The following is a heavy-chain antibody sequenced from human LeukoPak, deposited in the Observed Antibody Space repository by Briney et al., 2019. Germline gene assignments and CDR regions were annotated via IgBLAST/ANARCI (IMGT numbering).Heavy chain of an antibody. CDR2: INHSGST. J-gene: IGHJ5*02. CDR1: GGSFSGYY. V-gene: IGHV4-34*01. D-gene: IGHD3-10*01. CDR3: ARGPTMVRGVRTKWFDP. Sequence: SETLSLTCAVYGGSFSGYYWSWIRQPPGKGLEWIGEINHSGSTNYNPSLKSRATISVDTSKNQFPLKPSSVIAADTAVYYCARGPTMVRGVRTKWFDPWGQGTLVTVSS.